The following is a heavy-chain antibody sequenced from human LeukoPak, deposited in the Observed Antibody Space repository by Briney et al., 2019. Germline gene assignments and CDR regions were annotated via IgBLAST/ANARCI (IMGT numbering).Heavy chain of an antibody. J-gene: IGHJ4*02. V-gene: IGHV3-66*01. CDR1: GFTVSNYY. D-gene: IGHD7-27*01. CDR2: IYSGGST. CDR3: TRDLGNWGSHDFDC. Sequence: QPGGSLRLSCAVSGFTVSNYYMTWVRQAPGKGLEWVSVIYSGGSTYYADSVKSRFTISRDNSKNTLYLQMNSLRGEDTAVYYCTRDLGNWGSHDFDCWGQGTLVTVSS.